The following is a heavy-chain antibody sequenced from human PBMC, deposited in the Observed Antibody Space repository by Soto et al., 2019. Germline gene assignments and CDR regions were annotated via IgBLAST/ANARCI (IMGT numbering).Heavy chain of an antibody. CDR3: ARLGYYDSSGYYVGY. J-gene: IGHJ4*02. CDR1: GGSSSSYY. D-gene: IGHD3-22*01. Sequence: SQTLSLTCTVAGGSSSSYYWSCIRQPPGKGLEWIGYIYYSGSTNYNPSLKSRVTISVDTSKNQFSLKLSSVTAADTAVYYCARLGYYDSSGYYVGYWGQGTLVTVSS. CDR2: IYYSGST. V-gene: IGHV4-59*08.